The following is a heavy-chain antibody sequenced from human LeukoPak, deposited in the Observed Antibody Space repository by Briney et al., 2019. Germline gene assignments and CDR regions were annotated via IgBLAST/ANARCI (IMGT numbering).Heavy chain of an antibody. V-gene: IGHV4-61*02. CDR1: GGSISSGSYY. Sequence: PSETPSLTCTVSGGSISSGSYYWSWIRQPAGKGLEWIGRIYTSGSTNYNPSLKSRVTISVDTSKNQFSLKLSSVTAADTAVYYCARSIYIVVVPAAAYYYGMDVWGQGTTVTVSS. D-gene: IGHD2-2*01. CDR2: IYTSGST. CDR3: ARSIYIVVVPAAAYYYGMDV. J-gene: IGHJ6*02.